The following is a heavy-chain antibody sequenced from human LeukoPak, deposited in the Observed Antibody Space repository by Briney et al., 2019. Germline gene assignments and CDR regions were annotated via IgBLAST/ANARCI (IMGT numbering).Heavy chain of an antibody. CDR3: ARDPPVGYYYDSSGYKY. CDR1: GFTFSSYS. CDR2: ISSSRSYI. D-gene: IGHD3-22*01. V-gene: IGHV3-21*01. Sequence: GGSLRLSCAASGFTFSSYSMNWVRQAPGKGLEWVSSISSSRSYIYYADSVKGRFTISRDNAKNSLYLQMNSLRAEDTAVYYCARDPPVGYYYDSSGYKYWGQGTLVTVSS. J-gene: IGHJ4*02.